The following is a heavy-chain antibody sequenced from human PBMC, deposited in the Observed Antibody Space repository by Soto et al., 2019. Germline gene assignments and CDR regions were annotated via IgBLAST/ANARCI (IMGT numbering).Heavy chain of an antibody. J-gene: IGHJ5*02. D-gene: IGHD5-18*01. V-gene: IGHV3-33*01. CDR1: GFTFSSYG. Sequence: QVQLVESGGGVVQPGRSLRLSCAASGFTFSSYGMHWVRQAPGKGLEWVAVIWYDGSNKYYADSVKGRFTISRDNSKNTLYLQMNGLRAEDTAVYYCAREYTAMVPSPQSWFDPWGQGTLVTVSS. CDR3: AREYTAMVPSPQSWFDP. CDR2: IWYDGSNK.